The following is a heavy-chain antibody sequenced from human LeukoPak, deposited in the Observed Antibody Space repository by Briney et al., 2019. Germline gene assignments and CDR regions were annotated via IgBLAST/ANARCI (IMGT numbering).Heavy chain of an antibody. V-gene: IGHV1-69*13. J-gene: IGHJ6*02. CDR2: IIPIFGTA. Sequence: SVKVSCKASGGTFSSYAISWVRQAPGQGLEWMGGIIPIFGTASYAQKFQGRVTITADESTSTAYMELSRLRSDDTAVYYCASNVLLWFGDYYGMDAWGQGTTVTVSS. CDR1: GGTFSSYA. CDR3: ASNVLLWFGDYYGMDA. D-gene: IGHD3-10*01.